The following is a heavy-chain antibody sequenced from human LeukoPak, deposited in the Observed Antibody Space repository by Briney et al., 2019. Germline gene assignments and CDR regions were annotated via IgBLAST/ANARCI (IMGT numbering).Heavy chain of an antibody. D-gene: IGHD2-2*01. CDR3: AKDMVATFVYCSSSCLEGKFYYYYYMDV. Sequence: GGSLRLSCAASGFTFSSYGMHWVRQAPGKGLEWVAFIRYDGSNKYYADSVKGRFTISRDNSKNTLYLQMNSLRAEDTAVYYCAKDMVATFVYCSSSCLEGKFYYYYYMDVWGKGTTVTVSS. J-gene: IGHJ6*03. CDR2: IRYDGSNK. V-gene: IGHV3-30*02. CDR1: GFTFSSYG.